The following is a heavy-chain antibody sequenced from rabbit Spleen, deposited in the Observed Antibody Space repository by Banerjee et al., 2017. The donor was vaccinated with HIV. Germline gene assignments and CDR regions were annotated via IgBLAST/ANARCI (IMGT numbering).Heavy chain of an antibody. CDR1: GFSFSTNDY. CDR3: ARDSGSSFSSYGMDL. J-gene: IGHJ6*01. Sequence: QEQLVESGGGLVKPEGSLTLTCKASGFSFSTNDYMCWVRQAPGKGLEWIACIEGGSSTFSYFARWAKGRFTISKTSSTTVTLQMTTLTAADTATYFCARDSGSSFSSYGMDLWGPGTLVTVS. CDR2: IEGGSSTFS. V-gene: IGHV1S45*01. D-gene: IGHD8-1*01.